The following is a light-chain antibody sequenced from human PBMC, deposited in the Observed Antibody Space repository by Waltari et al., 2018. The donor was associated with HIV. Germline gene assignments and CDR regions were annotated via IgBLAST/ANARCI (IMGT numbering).Light chain of an antibody. J-gene: IGLJ2*01. V-gene: IGLV2-23*01. CDR2: EGR. CDR3: CSYAGSSTHVV. Sequence: QSALTQPASVSGSPGQSITISCTVTSSDVGSYNLVTWYQQHPGKAPKLMIYEGRKRPSGVSKHFPGSQSGNTASLTISGLQAEDEADYYCCSYAGSSTHVVFGGGTKLTVL. CDR1: SSDVGSYNL.